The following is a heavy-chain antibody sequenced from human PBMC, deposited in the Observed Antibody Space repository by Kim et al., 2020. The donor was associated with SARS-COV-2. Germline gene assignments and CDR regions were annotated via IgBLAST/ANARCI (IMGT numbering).Heavy chain of an antibody. J-gene: IGHJ4*03. D-gene: IGHD5-12*01. CDR3: AKDEGGTIVATASSFDY. Sequence: GGSLRLSCAASGFTFDDYAMHWVRQAPGKGLEWVSGISWNSGSIGYADSVKGRFTISRDNAKNSLYLQMNSLRAEDTALYYCAKDEGGTIVATASSFDY. CDR2: ISWNSGSI. V-gene: IGHV3-9*01. CDR1: GFTFDDYA.